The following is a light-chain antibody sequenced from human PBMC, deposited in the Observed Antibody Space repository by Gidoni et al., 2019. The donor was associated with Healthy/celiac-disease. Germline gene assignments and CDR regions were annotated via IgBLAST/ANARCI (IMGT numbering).Light chain of an antibody. CDR3: SSYTSSSTLV. Sequence: QSALTQPASVSGSPGQSITIPCTGTSSDVGGYNYVSWYQQHPGKAPTLMIYDVSNRPSGVSNRFSGSKSGNTASLTISGLQADDEADYYCSSYTSSSTLVFGGGTKLTVL. CDR1: SSDVGGYNY. CDR2: DVS. V-gene: IGLV2-14*03. J-gene: IGLJ2*01.